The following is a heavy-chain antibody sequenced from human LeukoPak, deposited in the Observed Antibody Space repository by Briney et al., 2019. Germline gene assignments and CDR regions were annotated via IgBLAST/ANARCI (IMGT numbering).Heavy chain of an antibody. CDR3: ARDTNAFDI. D-gene: IGHD3-3*01. CDR2: ISHDRSNK. Sequence: HPGGSLRLSCAVSGFTFGSFAMHWVRQAPGKGLEWVAVISHDRSNKHYGESVKGRFTISRDNAKNSLYLQMNSLRAEDTAVYYCARDTNAFDIWGQGTMVTVSS. CDR1: GFTFGSFA. J-gene: IGHJ3*02. V-gene: IGHV3-30-3*01.